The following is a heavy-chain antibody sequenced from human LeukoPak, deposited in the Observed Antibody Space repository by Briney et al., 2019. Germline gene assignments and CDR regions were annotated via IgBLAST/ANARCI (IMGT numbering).Heavy chain of an antibody. CDR3: ARGEWSSSPFDD. CDR1: GFTFSSYS. Sequence: GGSLRLSCAASGFTFSSYSMNWVRQVPGKGLEWVSFISSSSSYIYYTDSVKGRFTISRDNAKNSLYLQLNSLRAEDTALYYCARGEWSSSPFDDWGQGTLVTVSS. J-gene: IGHJ4*02. D-gene: IGHD6-6*01. CDR2: ISSSSSYI. V-gene: IGHV3-21*01.